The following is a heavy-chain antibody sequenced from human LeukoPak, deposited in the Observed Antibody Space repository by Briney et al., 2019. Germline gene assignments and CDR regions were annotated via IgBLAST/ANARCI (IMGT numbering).Heavy chain of an antibody. V-gene: IGHV4-39*01. Sequence: PSETLSLTCTVSGGSISTSSYYWGWVRQPPGKGLEWIASIYYSGSTYYNPSLKSRVTISVDTSKNQFSLKLSSVTAADTAVYYCASRETPNYYDSSGYIPDDYWGQGTLVTVSS. CDR1: GGSISTSSYY. D-gene: IGHD3-22*01. CDR3: ASRETPNYYDSSGYIPDDY. J-gene: IGHJ4*02. CDR2: IYYSGST.